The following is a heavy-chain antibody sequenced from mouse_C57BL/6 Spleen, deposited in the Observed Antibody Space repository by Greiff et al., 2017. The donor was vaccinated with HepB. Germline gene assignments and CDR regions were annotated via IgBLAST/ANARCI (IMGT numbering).Heavy chain of an antibody. J-gene: IGHJ1*03. V-gene: IGHV7-3*01. CDR1: GFTFTDYY. CDR3: ARAPGSLGYFDV. Sequence: EVKVVESGGGLVQPGGSLSLSCAASGFTFTDYYMSWVRQPPGKALEWLGFIRIKANGYTTEYSASVKGRFTISRYNSQSILYLQMNALRAEDSATYYCARAPGSLGYFDVWGTGTTVTVSS. CDR2: IRIKANGYTT.